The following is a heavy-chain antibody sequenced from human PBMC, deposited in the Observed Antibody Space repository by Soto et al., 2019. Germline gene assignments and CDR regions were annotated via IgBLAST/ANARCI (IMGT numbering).Heavy chain of an antibody. CDR3: ARVGGVVVLAAQGWFDP. CDR1: GYTFTSYG. V-gene: IGHV1-18*01. D-gene: IGHD2-2*01. CDR2: ISAYNGNT. Sequence: QVQLVQSGAEVKKPGASVKVSCKASGYTFTSYGISWVRQAPGQGLEWMGWISAYNGNTNYAQKLQGRGTMTTDTSTSTAYMELRSLGSDDTAVYSCARVGGVVVLAAQGWFDPWGQGTLVTVSS. J-gene: IGHJ5*02.